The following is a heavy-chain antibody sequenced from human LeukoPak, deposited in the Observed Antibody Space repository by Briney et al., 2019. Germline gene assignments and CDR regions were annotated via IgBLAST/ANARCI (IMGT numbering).Heavy chain of an antibody. D-gene: IGHD3-10*01. V-gene: IGHV4-34*01. Sequence: PSETLSLTCAVYGGSFSDYYWSWVRQPPGKGLEWIGEINHSGSTTYNPSLKSRVIISLDTSKNLFSLKLSSVTAADTAVYYCARHVHRGVMPRFDYWGQGTLVTVSS. CDR2: INHSGST. J-gene: IGHJ4*02. CDR3: ARHVHRGVMPRFDY. CDR1: GGSFSDYY.